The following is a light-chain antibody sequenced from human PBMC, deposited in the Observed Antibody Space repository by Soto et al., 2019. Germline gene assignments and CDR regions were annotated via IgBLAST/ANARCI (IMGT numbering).Light chain of an antibody. CDR1: SNDIGIYNY. CDR2: EVS. Sequence: QSVLTQPASVSGSPGQSITISCTGTSNDIGIYNYVSWYQQHPGKAPKLVICEVSNRPSGVSSRFSGSKSGNTASLTISGLRAEDEADYYCTSFTTTNIWVFGGGTKVTVL. J-gene: IGLJ3*02. CDR3: TSFTTTNIWV. V-gene: IGLV2-14*01.